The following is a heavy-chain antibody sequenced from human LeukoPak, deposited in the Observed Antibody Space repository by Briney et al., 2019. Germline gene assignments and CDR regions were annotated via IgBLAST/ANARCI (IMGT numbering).Heavy chain of an antibody. CDR2: FSSDNSVI. CDR1: GFTFSSYS. Sequence: GGSLRLSCAASGFTFSSYSMNWVRQAPGKGLEWLSYFSSDNSVIHYADSVEGRFTISRDNARNSLFLQMNSLTDEDTAVYYCASVGRAGSHDQYLQHWGQGTLVTVSS. D-gene: IGHD2-15*01. J-gene: IGHJ1*01. CDR3: ASVGRAGSHDQYLQH. V-gene: IGHV3-48*02.